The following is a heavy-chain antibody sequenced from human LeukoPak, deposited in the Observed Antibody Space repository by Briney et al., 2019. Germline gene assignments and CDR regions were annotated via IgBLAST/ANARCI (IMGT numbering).Heavy chain of an antibody. CDR3: ARDVAAAGPTFDY. V-gene: IGHV1-2*02. CDR1: GYTFTGYY. D-gene: IGHD6-13*01. J-gene: IGHJ4*02. Sequence: GASVKVSCKASGYTFTGYYMHWVRQAPGQGLEWMGWINPNSGGTNYAQKFQGRVTMTRDTSISTAYMELSRLRSDDTAVYYWARDVAAAGPTFDYWGQGTLVTVSS. CDR2: INPNSGGT.